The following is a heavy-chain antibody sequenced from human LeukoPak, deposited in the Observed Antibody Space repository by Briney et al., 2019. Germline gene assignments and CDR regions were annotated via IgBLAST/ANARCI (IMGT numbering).Heavy chain of an antibody. J-gene: IGHJ4*02. CDR2: IYSGGST. Sequence: PGGSLRLSCAASGFTFSSYSMNWVRQAPGKGLEWVSVIYSGGSTYYADSVTGRFTISRDNSKNTLYLQMNSLRTEDTAVYYCARLPNYWGQGTLVTVSS. V-gene: IGHV3-66*02. CDR1: GFTFSSYS. CDR3: ARLPNY.